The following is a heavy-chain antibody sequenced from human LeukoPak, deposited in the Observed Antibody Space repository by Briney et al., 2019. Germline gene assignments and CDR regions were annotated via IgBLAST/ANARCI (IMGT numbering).Heavy chain of an antibody. J-gene: IGHJ3*02. Sequence: GGSLRLSCAASGFTFSSYAMSWVRQAPGKGLEWVSAISGSGGSTYYTDSVKGRFTISRDNSKNTLYLQMNSLRAEDTAVYYCAKGRYYYDSSGYSPLGAFDIWGQGTMVTVSS. V-gene: IGHV3-23*01. CDR2: ISGSGGST. CDR3: AKGRYYYDSSGYSPLGAFDI. CDR1: GFTFSSYA. D-gene: IGHD3-22*01.